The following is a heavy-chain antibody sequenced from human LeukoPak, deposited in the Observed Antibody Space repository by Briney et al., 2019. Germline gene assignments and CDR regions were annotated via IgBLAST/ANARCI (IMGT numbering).Heavy chain of an antibody. D-gene: IGHD6-13*01. CDR1: GYSFTSYW. CDR3: ASHGGYSSSWYVVDV. V-gene: IGHV5-51*01. Sequence: ESLKISCKGSGYSFTSYWIGWVRQMPGKGLEWMGIIYPGDSDTRYSPSFQGQVTISADKSIGTAYLQWSSLKASDTAMYYCASHGGYSSSWYVVDVWGKGTTVTVSS. CDR2: IYPGDSDT. J-gene: IGHJ6*04.